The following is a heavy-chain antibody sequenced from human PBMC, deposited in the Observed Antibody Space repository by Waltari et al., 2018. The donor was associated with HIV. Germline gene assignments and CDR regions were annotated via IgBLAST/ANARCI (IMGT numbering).Heavy chain of an antibody. J-gene: IGHJ3*02. V-gene: IGHV4-59*01. Sequence: QVQLQESGPGLVKPSETLSLTCTVSGGSISSYYWSWIRQPPGKGLAWYGYIYYSGSTNYNPSLKSRVTISVDTSKNQFSRKLSSVTAADTAVYYCARDYYDSSGYLSLSHAFDIWGQGTMVTVSS. CDR3: ARDYYDSSGYLSLSHAFDI. CDR2: IYYSGST. CDR1: GGSISSYY. D-gene: IGHD3-22*01.